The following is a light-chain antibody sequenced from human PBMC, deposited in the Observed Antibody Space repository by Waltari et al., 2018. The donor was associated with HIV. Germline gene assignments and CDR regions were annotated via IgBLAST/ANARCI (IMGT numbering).Light chain of an antibody. CDR2: SNN. Sequence: QSVLTQPPSASGTPGQRVSISCSGSSSNIGSNIVNWYQQLPGTAPKLLIYSNNQRPSWVPDRFSGSKSGTSASLAISGLQSEDEADYYCAAWDDSLNAWVFGGGTKLTVL. V-gene: IGLV1-44*01. CDR3: AAWDDSLNAWV. J-gene: IGLJ3*02. CDR1: SSNIGSNI.